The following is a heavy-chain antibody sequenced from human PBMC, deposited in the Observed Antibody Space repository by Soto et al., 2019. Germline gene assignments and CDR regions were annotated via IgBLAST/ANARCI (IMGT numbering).Heavy chain of an antibody. CDR2: VSAYNGNT. D-gene: IGHD5-12*01. Sequence: QVQLVQSGAEVKKPGASVKVSCKASGYTFTSYGISWVRQAPGQGLEWMGWVSAYNGNTNYAQQVQGRDTMTKDTSTSTVYRELRGLRSDDTAVYYCASDEEAYSGYDFAGFEIWGQGTIVAVSS. CDR1: GYTFTSYG. J-gene: IGHJ3*02. CDR3: ASDEEAYSGYDFAGFEI. V-gene: IGHV1-18*01.